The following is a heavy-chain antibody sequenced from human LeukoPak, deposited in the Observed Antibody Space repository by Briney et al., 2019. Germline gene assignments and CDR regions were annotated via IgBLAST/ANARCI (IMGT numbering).Heavy chain of an antibody. J-gene: IGHJ5*02. D-gene: IGHD1-26*01. CDR1: GYTFTSYG. CDR3: AKVSGSLRESWFDP. V-gene: IGHV1-18*01. Sequence: ASVKVSCKASGYTFTSYGISWVRQAPGQGLEWMGWISAYNGNTNYAQKLQGRVTMTTDTSTSTAYMELRSLRSGDTAVYYCAKVSGSLRESWFDPWGQGTLVTVSS. CDR2: ISAYNGNT.